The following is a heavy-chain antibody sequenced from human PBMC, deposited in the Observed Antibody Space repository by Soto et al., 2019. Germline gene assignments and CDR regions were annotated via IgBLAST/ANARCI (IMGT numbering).Heavy chain of an antibody. CDR3: ARGGGSTKVDY. CDR1: GGSITSSGYY. Sequence: QVQLQESGPGLVKPSQTLSLTCTVSGGSITSSGYYWSWIRQHPGEGLEWIGFTSNSGSTSYNPSLKRRVTISVDKSSNQFSLNLKSVTAADTAVYYCARGGGSTKVDYWGQGTLVTVSP. J-gene: IGHJ4*02. CDR2: TSNSGST. D-gene: IGHD2-2*01. V-gene: IGHV4-31*03.